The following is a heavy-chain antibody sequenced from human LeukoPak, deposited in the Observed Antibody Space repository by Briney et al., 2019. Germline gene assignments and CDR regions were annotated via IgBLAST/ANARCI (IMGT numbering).Heavy chain of an antibody. CDR2: INPNSGAT. Sequence: ASVKVSCKASGYMFTGYFIHWVRQAPGQGLEWMGWINPNSGATNYAQKFQGRVTMTSDTSISTAFMELSSLSSDDSALYYCARQDDYGGNYYFMDVWAKGTTVTVSS. D-gene: IGHD4-23*01. CDR3: ARQDDYGGNYYFMDV. J-gene: IGHJ6*03. CDR1: GYMFTGYF. V-gene: IGHV1-2*02.